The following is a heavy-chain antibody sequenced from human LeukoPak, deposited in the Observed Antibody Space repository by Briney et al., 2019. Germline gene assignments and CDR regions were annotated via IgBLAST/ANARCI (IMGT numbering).Heavy chain of an antibody. J-gene: IGHJ4*02. CDR3: ARLGGDS. D-gene: IGHD3-16*01. CDR2: IHTNTGDP. V-gene: IGHV7-4-1*02. Sequence: ASVTISCKASGCSFTSDAMNWVRQAPGQGLEFMGRIHTNTGDPTYARGFTGRFVFSMDTSVSTAYLQINSLKAADTGIYFCARLGGDSWGQGTLVIVSS. CDR1: GCSFTSDA.